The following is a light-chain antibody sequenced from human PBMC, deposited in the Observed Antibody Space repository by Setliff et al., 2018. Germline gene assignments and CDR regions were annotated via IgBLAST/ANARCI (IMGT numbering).Light chain of an antibody. CDR2: QNS. V-gene: IGLV1-44*01. J-gene: IGLJ2*01. CDR3: STWDDSLNSVV. Sequence: QSVLTQPPSASGTPGQRVTISCSGSSSNIGSKTVNWYQQLPGTAPKLLMFQNSQRPSGVPDRFSGSKSGTSASLAISGLQSEDEADYYCSTWDDSLNSVVFGGGTKVTVL. CDR1: SSNIGSKT.